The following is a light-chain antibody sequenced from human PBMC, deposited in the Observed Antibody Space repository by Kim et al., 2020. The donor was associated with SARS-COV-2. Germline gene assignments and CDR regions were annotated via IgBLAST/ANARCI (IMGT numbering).Light chain of an antibody. V-gene: IGLV2-11*03. CDR1: SSDVGAYNY. CDR2: DDT. Sequence: GQSITTSCAGTSSDVGAYNYVSWYQQHPGTAPKLLILDDTKRRSGVPERFSGSKSGNTASLTISGLQADDETDYYCCSNAGRYTWVFGGGTQLTVL. J-gene: IGLJ3*02. CDR3: CSNAGRYTWV.